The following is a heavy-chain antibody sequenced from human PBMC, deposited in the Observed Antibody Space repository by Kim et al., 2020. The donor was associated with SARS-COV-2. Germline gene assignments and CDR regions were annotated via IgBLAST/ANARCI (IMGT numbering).Heavy chain of an antibody. J-gene: IGHJ5*02. CDR1: GGSFSGYY. D-gene: IGHD3-22*01. V-gene: IGHV4-34*01. CDR3: ARGHSGYYQNWFDP. CDR2: INHSGST. Sequence: SETLSLTCAVYGGSFSGYYWSWIRQPPGKGLEWIGEINHSGSTNYNPSLKSRVTISVDTSKNQFSLKLSSVTAADTAVYYCARGHSGYYQNWFDPWGQGTPVTVSS.